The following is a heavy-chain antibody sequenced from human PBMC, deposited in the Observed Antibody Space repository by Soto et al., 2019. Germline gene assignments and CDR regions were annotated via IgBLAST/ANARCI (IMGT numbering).Heavy chain of an antibody. Sequence: QVQLVQSGAEVKKPGASVKVSCKASGYIFTYYGITWVRQAPGQGLEWMGWISAYNGNTDFAQNLQGRVTMTTDTSTSTVYMELRSLTFDDTAVYYCARGGHKSLPPYNWFDPWGQGTLVTVSS. CDR1: GYIFTYYG. CDR3: ARGGHKSLPPYNWFDP. CDR2: ISAYNGNT. J-gene: IGHJ5*02. D-gene: IGHD2-21*01. V-gene: IGHV1-18*01.